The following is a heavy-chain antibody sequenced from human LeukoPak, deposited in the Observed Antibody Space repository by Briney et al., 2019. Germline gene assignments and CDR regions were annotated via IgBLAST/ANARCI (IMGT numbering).Heavy chain of an antibody. CDR2: IIPICGTA. CDR3: ARDRGVSGWRHRGFDY. J-gene: IGHJ4*02. D-gene: IGHD6-19*01. CDR1: GGTFNSYA. V-gene: IGHV1-69*05. Sequence: SVKVSCKASGGTFNSYAMSGVRQAPGKGREWVGGIIPICGTAHSPQKFQGRLTFTTHESTRTAYMELSSLRSEDTAVYYCARDRGVSGWRHRGFDYWGQGTLVTVSS.